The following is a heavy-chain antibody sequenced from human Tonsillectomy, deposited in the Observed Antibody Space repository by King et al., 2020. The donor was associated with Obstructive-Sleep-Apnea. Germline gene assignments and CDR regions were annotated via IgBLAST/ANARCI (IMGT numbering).Heavy chain of an antibody. CDR1: GFTFSNFA. CDR2: LSGSGGST. V-gene: IGHV3-23*04. J-gene: IGHJ4*02. D-gene: IGHD2/OR15-2a*01. CDR3: AKDSSFSPIHRYYFDY. Sequence: EVQLVESGGGLVQPGGSLRLSCAASGFTFSNFAMSWVRQAPGKGLEWVSGLSGSGGSTYYADSVKGRFTISRDNSKNTLFLQMNSLRAEDTAVYYCAKDSSFSPIHRYYFDYWGQGTLVTVSS.